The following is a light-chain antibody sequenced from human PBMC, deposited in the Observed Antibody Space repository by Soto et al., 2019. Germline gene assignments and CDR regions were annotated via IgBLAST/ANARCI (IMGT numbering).Light chain of an antibody. J-gene: IGKJ4*01. CDR1: QSLSSN. CDR2: GAS. V-gene: IGKV3-15*01. Sequence: EIVMTQSPATLSVSPGERATLSCGASQSLSSNLAWYQHRPGQAPRLLVYGASTRATGITTRFSGSESGTEFTLTISSLQSEDFAVYYCQQYDNWPLTFGGGTKVEIK. CDR3: QQYDNWPLT.